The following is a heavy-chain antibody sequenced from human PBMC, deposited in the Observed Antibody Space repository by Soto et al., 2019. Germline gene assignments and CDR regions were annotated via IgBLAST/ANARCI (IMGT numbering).Heavy chain of an antibody. CDR2: IYYSGST. CDR1: GASISQYY. D-gene: IGHD2-2*01. Sequence: PSETLSLTCTVSGASISQYYWSWIRQPPGKGLEWIGYIYYSGSTNYNPSLKSRVTMSVELSKNQFSLKLSSVTAADTAVYYCARRYRSFFDYWGQGTLVIVSS. J-gene: IGHJ4*02. CDR3: ARRYRSFFDY. V-gene: IGHV4-59*08.